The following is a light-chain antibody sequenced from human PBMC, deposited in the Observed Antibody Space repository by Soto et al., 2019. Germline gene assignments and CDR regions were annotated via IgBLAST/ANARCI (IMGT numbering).Light chain of an antibody. V-gene: IGKV3-20*01. CDR2: AAS. J-gene: IGKJ2*01. CDR1: QSVSGSF. Sequence: EIVLTQSPGTLSLSPGERATLSCRTSQSVSGSFLAWYQQKPGQAPRLLIYAASRRATGIPDRFSGSGSGTDFTLTISSLEPDDFAVYYCQQYGSLPPYTFGQGTKLELK. CDR3: QQYGSLPPYT.